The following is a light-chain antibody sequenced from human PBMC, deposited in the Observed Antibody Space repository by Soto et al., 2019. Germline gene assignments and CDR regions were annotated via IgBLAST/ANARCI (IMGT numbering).Light chain of an antibody. V-gene: IGKV1-5*03. CDR2: EAC. CDR3: QQYNGYWT. CDR1: QSISDS. Sequence: DIQMTQSPSTLSASVGDRVTITCRASQSISDSLAWYRQKPGKAPKLLIYEACSLKSGVPSRFRGSRSGTEYTLTIRSLQPDDFATYYCQQYNGYWTFGQGTKVEIK. J-gene: IGKJ1*01.